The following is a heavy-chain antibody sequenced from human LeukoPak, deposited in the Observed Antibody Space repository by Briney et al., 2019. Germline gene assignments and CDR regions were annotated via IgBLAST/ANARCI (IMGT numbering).Heavy chain of an antibody. CDR2: IYYSGST. CDR3: ARLSFLSESGYSSSWSYYYYYYMDV. Sequence: SETLSLTCTVSGGSISSYYWSWIRQPPGKGLEWIGYIYYSGSTNYNPSLKSRVTISVDTSKNQFSLKLSSVTAADTVVYYCARLSFLSESGYSSSWSYYYYYYMDVWGKGTTVTVSS. D-gene: IGHD6-13*01. V-gene: IGHV4-59*01. J-gene: IGHJ6*03. CDR1: GGSISSYY.